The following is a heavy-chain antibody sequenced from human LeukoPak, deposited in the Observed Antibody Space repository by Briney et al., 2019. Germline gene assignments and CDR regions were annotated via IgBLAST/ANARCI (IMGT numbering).Heavy chain of an antibody. V-gene: IGHV4-34*01. CDR2: INHSGST. Sequence: SETLSLTCAVYGGSFSGYYWSWIRQPPGKGLEWIGEINHSGSTNYNPSLKSRVTISVDTSKNQFSLKLSSVTAADTAVYYCARGRGSSWYPRANWFDPLGQGTLVTVSS. J-gene: IGHJ5*02. CDR1: GGSFSGYY. CDR3: ARGRGSSWYPRANWFDP. D-gene: IGHD6-13*01.